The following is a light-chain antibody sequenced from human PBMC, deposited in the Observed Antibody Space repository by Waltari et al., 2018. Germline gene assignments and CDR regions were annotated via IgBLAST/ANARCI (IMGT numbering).Light chain of an antibody. CDR2: KAS. CDR3: QHYNTYSIT. Sequence: DIQMTPSPSTLSASVGDRVTITCRASQSVSSWLAWYQQKPGEAPKLLIYKASSLQSGVPPRFSGSGSGTDFTLTISSLQPDDSATYYCQHYNTYSITFGQGTRLEIK. CDR1: QSVSSW. J-gene: IGKJ5*01. V-gene: IGKV1-5*03.